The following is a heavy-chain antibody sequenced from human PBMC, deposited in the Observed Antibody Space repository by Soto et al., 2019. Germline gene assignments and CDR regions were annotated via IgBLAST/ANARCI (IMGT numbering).Heavy chain of an antibody. J-gene: IGHJ4*02. CDR1: GGSISSGDYY. CDR2: IYYSGST. CDR3: ARGSLTSRYVDY. V-gene: IGHV4-30-4*01. Sequence: PXGTLSLTCTVSGGSISSGDYYWSWIRQPPGEGLEWIGYIYYSGSTYYNPSLKSRVTISVDTSKNQFSLKLSSVTAADTAVYYCARGSLTSRYVDYWGQGTLVTVSS. D-gene: IGHD2-2*01.